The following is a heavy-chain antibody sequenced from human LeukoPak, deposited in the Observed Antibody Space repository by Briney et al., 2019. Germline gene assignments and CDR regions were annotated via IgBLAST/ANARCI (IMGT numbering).Heavy chain of an antibody. Sequence: VGSLRPSCSAPGFTLSSNFLSWVRQAPGEGLEWASAISSSGGRTYYANSVKGRFTISRDNSKNTLYLEMTNLRAEDTAVNYCAKESQAYIRVVVPAAIDYWGQGTLVTVSS. CDR3: AKESQAYIRVVVPAAIDY. CDR1: GFTLSSNF. V-gene: IGHV3-23*01. CDR2: ISSSGGRT. J-gene: IGHJ4*02. D-gene: IGHD2-2*01.